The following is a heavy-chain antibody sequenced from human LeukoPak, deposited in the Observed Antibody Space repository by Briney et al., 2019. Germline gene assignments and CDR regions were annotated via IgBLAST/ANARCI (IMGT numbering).Heavy chain of an antibody. CDR3: ARGPVDTALVSDY. D-gene: IGHD5-18*01. Sequence: GESLKISCKGSGYSFVSYWIGWVRQMPGKGLAWMGIIYPGDSDTRYSPSFQGQVTILVDKSITTAYLQWSSLRASDTAVYYCARGPVDTALVSDYWGQGTLVTVSS. CDR1: GYSFVSYW. V-gene: IGHV5-51*01. J-gene: IGHJ4*02. CDR2: IYPGDSDT.